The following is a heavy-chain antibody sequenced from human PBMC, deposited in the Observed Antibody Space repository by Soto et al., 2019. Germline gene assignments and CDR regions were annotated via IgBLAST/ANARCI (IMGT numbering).Heavy chain of an antibody. Sequence: GGSLRLSCAASEFTFSNYAMSWVRQAPGKGQEWVATINHDGSATYYADSVKGRFTISRDNAKNTLYLQMNSLRAEDTAVYYCARYTWDIVATRADYYYYMDVWGKGTTVTVSS. J-gene: IGHJ6*03. D-gene: IGHD5-12*01. CDR2: INHDGSAT. CDR3: ARYTWDIVATRADYYYYMDV. V-gene: IGHV3-7*01. CDR1: EFTFSNYA.